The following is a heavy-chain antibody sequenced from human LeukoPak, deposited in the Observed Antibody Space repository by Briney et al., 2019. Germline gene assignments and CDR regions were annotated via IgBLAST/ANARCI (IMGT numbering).Heavy chain of an antibody. D-gene: IGHD5-18*01. Sequence: SDTLSLTCTVSGGSISSYYWSWIRQPPGKGLEWIGYIYYSGSTNYNPSLKSRVTVSVDTSKNQFSLKLSSVTAADTAVYYCARAYVDTAMVFDYWGQGTLVTVSS. J-gene: IGHJ4*02. CDR3: ARAYVDTAMVFDY. CDR1: GGSISSYY. CDR2: IYYSGST. V-gene: IGHV4-59*07.